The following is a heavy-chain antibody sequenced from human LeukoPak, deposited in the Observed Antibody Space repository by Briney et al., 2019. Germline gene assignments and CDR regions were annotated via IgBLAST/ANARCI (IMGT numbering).Heavy chain of an antibody. V-gene: IGHV3-21*01. Sequence: GGSLRLSCAASGFTFNSYSMNWVRQAPGKGLEWVSSISSSSSYIYYADSVKGRFTISRDNAKNSLYLQMNSLRAEDTAVYYCARDRNRGMYNYWGQGTLVTVSS. D-gene: IGHD3-10*01. J-gene: IGHJ4*02. CDR3: ARDRNRGMYNY. CDR1: GFTFNSYS. CDR2: ISSSSSYI.